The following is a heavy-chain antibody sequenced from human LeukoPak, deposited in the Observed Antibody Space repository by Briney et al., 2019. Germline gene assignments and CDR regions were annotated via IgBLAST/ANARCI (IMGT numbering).Heavy chain of an antibody. V-gene: IGHV3-21*01. Sequence: GGYLRLSCAASGFTFSSYSMNWVRQAPGKGLEWVSSISSSSSYIYYADSVKGRFTISRDNAKNSLYLQMNSLRAEDTAVYYCARAKAVGATNLGYWGQGTLVTVSS. CDR2: ISSSSSYI. D-gene: IGHD1-26*01. J-gene: IGHJ4*02. CDR3: ARAKAVGATNLGY. CDR1: GFTFSSYS.